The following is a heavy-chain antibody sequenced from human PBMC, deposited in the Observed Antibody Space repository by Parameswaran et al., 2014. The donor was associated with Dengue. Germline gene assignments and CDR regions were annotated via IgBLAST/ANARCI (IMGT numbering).Heavy chain of an antibody. V-gene: IGHV1-2*06. CDR3: ARDTDIVLVVYGVLDP. CDR2: INPNNGGT. CDR1: GDTFTGYY. D-gene: IGHD2-8*02. Sequence: PSVKVSCKASGDTFTGYYLHWVRQAPGQGLEWMGRINPNNGGTNYAQKFQGRVTMTRDTSISTAYMELRRLRSDDTAVYYCARDTDIVLVVYGVLDPWGQGTLVTVSS. J-gene: IGHJ5*02.